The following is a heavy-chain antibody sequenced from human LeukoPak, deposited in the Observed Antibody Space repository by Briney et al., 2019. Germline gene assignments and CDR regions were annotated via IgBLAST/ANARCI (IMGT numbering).Heavy chain of an antibody. CDR3: VKAVAGQIPDEYFQR. J-gene: IGHJ1*01. CDR2: IRYDGSNK. CDR1: GFTFSSYG. D-gene: IGHD6-19*01. Sequence: PGGSLRLSCAASGFTFSSYGMHWVRQAPGKGLEWVAFIRYDGSNKYYAESVKGRFTISRDNSKNTLYLQMNSLRAEDTAVYYCVKAVAGQIPDEYFQRWGQGTLVTVSS. V-gene: IGHV3-30*02.